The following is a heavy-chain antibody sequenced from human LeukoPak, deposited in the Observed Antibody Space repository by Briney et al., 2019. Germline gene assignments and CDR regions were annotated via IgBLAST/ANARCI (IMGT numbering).Heavy chain of an antibody. D-gene: IGHD3-10*01. J-gene: IGHJ4*02. Sequence: GGSLRLSCAASGFTFSNYAMSWVCHAPGKGLGWVSVISGTVGATSYAHSVKGRFTISRDNSRNTLYLLMNSLRAEDTAVYYCAKAGGSGSYYFFDYWGQGTLVTVSS. CDR3: AKAGGSGSYYFFDY. CDR1: GFTFSNYA. CDR2: ISGTVGAT. V-gene: IGHV3-23*01.